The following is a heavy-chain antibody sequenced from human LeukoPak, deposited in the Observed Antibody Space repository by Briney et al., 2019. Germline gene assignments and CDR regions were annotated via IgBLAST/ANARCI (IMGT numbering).Heavy chain of an antibody. J-gene: IGHJ4*02. CDR3: ARVDGSGSYDY. Sequence: GGSLRLSCAASGFTFSSYAMHWVRQAPGKGLEWVAVISYDGSNKYYADSVKGRFTISRDSSKNTLYLQMNSLRAEDTAVYYCARVDGSGSYDYWGQGTLVTVSS. CDR2: ISYDGSNK. CDR1: GFTFSSYA. V-gene: IGHV3-30*04. D-gene: IGHD3-10*01.